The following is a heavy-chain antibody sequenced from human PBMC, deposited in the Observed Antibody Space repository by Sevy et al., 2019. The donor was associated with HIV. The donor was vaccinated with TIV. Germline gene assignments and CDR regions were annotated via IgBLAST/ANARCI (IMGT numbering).Heavy chain of an antibody. CDR1: GFTFSSYS. J-gene: IGHJ4*02. D-gene: IGHD4-4*01. Sequence: GGSLRLSCAASGFTFSSYSMNWVRQAPGKGLEWVSSISSSSSYRYYADSVKGRLTISRDNAKNSLFLQMSSLRAEDTAVYYCARGYSNYLIDYWGQGTLVTVSS. CDR2: ISSSSSYR. V-gene: IGHV3-21*01. CDR3: ARGYSNYLIDY.